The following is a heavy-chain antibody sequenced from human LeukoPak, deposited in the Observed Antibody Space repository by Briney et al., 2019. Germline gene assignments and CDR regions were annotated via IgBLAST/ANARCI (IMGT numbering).Heavy chain of an antibody. V-gene: IGHV3-53*01. J-gene: IGHJ5*02. CDR3: AREIKTNWFDP. CDR2: IYIAPTT. Sequence: GGSLRLSCAASGFAVSNYYMTWVRQAPGKGLEWVSIIYIAPTTYYADSVKGRFTISRDNSKNTLYLLLNNLRAEDTAAYYCAREIKTNWFDPWGQGTLVTVSS. CDR1: GFAVSNYY.